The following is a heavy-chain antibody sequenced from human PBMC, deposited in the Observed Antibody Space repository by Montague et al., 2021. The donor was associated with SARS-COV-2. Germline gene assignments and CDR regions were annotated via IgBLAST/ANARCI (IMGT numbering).Heavy chain of an antibody. J-gene: IGHJ5*02. CDR2: IHYSETT. V-gene: IGHV4-39*01. Sequence: SETLSLTCTVSGGSITSSLYYWGWLRQPPGKGLEWIGTIHYSETTSYNPSLKSRVTISVDTSKDQFSLKVTSVTAADTAVYYCARHATSSGYLSWIDPWGQGTLVTVSS. D-gene: IGHD3-22*01. CDR3: ARHATSSGYLSWIDP. CDR1: GGSITSSLYY.